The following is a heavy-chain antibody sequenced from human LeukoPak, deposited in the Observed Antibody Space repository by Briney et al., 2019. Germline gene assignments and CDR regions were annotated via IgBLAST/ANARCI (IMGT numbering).Heavy chain of an antibody. CDR2: IYHTGST. J-gene: IGHJ4*02. CDR3: CGDYGSGSYRFDY. V-gene: IGHV4-30-2*01. CDR1: GASISSATYS. D-gene: IGHD3-10*01. Sequence: PSEALSLTCAVSGASISSATYSWSWIRQPPGRGLEWIGYIYHTGSTTYNPSLKSRVTISLDRSKNQFSLTVNSVTAADTAVYYCCGDYGSGSYRFDYWGPGTLVTVSS.